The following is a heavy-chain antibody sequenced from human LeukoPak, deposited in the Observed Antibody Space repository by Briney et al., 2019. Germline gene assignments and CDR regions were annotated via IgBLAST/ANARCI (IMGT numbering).Heavy chain of an antibody. V-gene: IGHV1-46*01. Sequence: ASVKVSYKASGYTFITHYMHWVRQAPGQGLEWMGIINPSGGGTSYAQKFQGRVTMTRDTSTNTVHMELSSLRSEDTAVYYCARALAVVGTDYSDYWGQGTLVTVSS. CDR3: ARALAVVGTDYSDY. J-gene: IGHJ4*02. CDR2: INPSGGGT. D-gene: IGHD6-19*01. CDR1: GYTFITHY.